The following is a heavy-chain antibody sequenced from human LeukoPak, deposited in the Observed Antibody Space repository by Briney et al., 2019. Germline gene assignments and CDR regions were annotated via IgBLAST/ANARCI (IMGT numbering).Heavy chain of an antibody. CDR2: INPNSGGT. CDR3: ARGSWIRAPGTEVFYMDV. Sequence: ASVNVSCKASGYTFTGYYMHWVRQAPGQGLEWMGWINPNSGGTNYTQKFQGRVTMTRDTSITTVYMELSRLRSDDTAVYYCARGSWIRAPGTEVFYMDVWGRGTTVTVSS. V-gene: IGHV1-2*02. CDR1: GYTFTGYY. D-gene: IGHD1-26*01. J-gene: IGHJ6*03.